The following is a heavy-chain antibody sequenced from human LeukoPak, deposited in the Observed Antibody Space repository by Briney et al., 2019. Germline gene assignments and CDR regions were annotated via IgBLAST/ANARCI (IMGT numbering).Heavy chain of an antibody. J-gene: IGHJ4*02. CDR1: GYTFTSYG. Sequence: ASVKVSCKASGYTFTSYGISWVRQAPGQGLEWMGWINPHSGSTNYAPKFQGRVTSTRDTSINTVYLQLTSLRPDDTAIYYCARRGLAASSDSWGQGTLVTVSS. CDR3: ARRGLAASSDS. V-gene: IGHV1-2*02. CDR2: INPHSGST. D-gene: IGHD2-15*01.